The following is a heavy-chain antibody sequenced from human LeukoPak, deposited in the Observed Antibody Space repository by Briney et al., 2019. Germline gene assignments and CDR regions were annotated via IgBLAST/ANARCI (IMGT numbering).Heavy chain of an antibody. Sequence: ASETLSLTCTVSGGSISSGGYYWSWIRQHPGKGLEWIGYIYYSGSTYYNPSLKSRVTISVDTSKNQFSLKLSSVTAADTAVYYCARSYDSSGYYGRFFDYWGQGTLVTVSS. CDR2: IYYSGST. J-gene: IGHJ4*02. D-gene: IGHD3-22*01. V-gene: IGHV4-31*03. CDR1: GGSISSGGYY. CDR3: ARSYDSSGYYGRFFDY.